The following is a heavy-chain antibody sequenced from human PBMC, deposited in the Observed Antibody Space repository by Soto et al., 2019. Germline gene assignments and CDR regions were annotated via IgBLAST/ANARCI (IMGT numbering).Heavy chain of an antibody. V-gene: IGHV3-11*01. CDR1: GFNFGDYY. Sequence: QVQMVESGGGLVKPGGSLRLSCAVSGFNFGDYYMTWIRQAPGKGLESIAYISGSGSSIYYAESVKGRFTVSRDNAKNSLVLQMNGLTSEDTAVYYCARSVTRSQTRIDDWGQGTLVTVSS. D-gene: IGHD2-21*02. CDR2: ISGSGSSI. CDR3: ARSVTRSQTRIDD. J-gene: IGHJ4*02.